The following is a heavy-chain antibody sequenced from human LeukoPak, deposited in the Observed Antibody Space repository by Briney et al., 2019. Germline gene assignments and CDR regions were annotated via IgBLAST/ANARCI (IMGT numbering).Heavy chain of an antibody. Sequence: SETLSLTCTVSGGSLSSGRNYWTWIRQPAGKGLEWIGRIYIFSGSTNYNPSLKSRVTISVDTSKNQFSLKLTSVTAADTAVYYCARSDLYGDYPPGKFWGQGTLVTVSS. J-gene: IGHJ4*02. D-gene: IGHD4-17*01. CDR2: IYIFSGST. CDR3: ARSDLYGDYPPGKF. V-gene: IGHV4-61*10. CDR1: GGSLSSGRNY.